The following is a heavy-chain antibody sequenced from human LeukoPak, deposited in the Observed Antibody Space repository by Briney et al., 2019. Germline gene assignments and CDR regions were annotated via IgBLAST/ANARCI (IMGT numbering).Heavy chain of an antibody. CDR3: ARVFGSGSYYMNAYYFDY. J-gene: IGHJ4*02. CDR1: GYSISSGYY. D-gene: IGHD3-10*01. Sequence: SETLSLTCTVSGYSISSGYYWGWIRQPPGKGLEWIGSIYHSGSTYYNPSLKSRVTISVDTSKNQFSLKLSSVTAADTAVYYCARVFGSGSYYMNAYYFDYWGQGTLVTVSS. V-gene: IGHV4-38-2*02. CDR2: IYHSGST.